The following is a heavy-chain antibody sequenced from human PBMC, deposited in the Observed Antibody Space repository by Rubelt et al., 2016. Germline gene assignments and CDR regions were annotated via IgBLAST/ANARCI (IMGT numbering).Heavy chain of an antibody. Sequence: QITLKESGPTLVKPTQTLTLTCTFSGFSLNTSGVGVGWVRQPPGKAPEWLAIISSDDAKRYRPSLKSRLTITKDTAKNQVVLTMTNMDPVDTAPYYCAHRPGDGYNSRFDYWGQGTRVTVSS. D-gene: IGHD5-24*01. CDR2: ISSDDAK. J-gene: IGHJ4*02. CDR1: GFSLNTSGVG. CDR3: AHRPGDGYNSRFDY. V-gene: IGHV2-5*02.